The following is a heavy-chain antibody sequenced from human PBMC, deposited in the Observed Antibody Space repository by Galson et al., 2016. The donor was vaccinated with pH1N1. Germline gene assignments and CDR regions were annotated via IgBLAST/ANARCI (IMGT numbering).Heavy chain of an antibody. CDR1: GYTFTTFG. J-gene: IGHJ4*02. D-gene: IGHD1-1*01. CDR2: ISTSKGNT. CDR3: ARDQNWNLDY. V-gene: IGHV1-18*01. Sequence: SVKVSCKASGYTFTTFGISWVRQAPGKGLVWLGWISTSKGNTKNAQRLLDRVTMTRNTSTSTVFMELTSLRSDDTAIYYCARDQNWNLDYWGQGTLVTVSS.